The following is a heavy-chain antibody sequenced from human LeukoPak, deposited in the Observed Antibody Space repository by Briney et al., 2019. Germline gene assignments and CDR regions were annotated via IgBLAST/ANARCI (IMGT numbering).Heavy chain of an antibody. CDR3: AKETEYSDSGSFDKGLDH. Sequence: GGSLRLSCVAPGFSFSTYFLTWVRQAPGKGLEWVSEISTSGGSTYYADSVKGRFTISRDNSKNTLYLQMNSLRIEDTAVYYCAKETEYSDSGSFDKGLDHWGQGTLVTVSS. J-gene: IGHJ4*02. D-gene: IGHD3-10*01. V-gene: IGHV3-23*01. CDR2: ISTSGGST. CDR1: GFSFSTYF.